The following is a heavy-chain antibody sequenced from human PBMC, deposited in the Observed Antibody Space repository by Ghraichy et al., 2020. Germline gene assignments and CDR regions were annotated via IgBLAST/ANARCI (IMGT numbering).Heavy chain of an antibody. J-gene: IGHJ4*02. CDR1: GSHFTSSY. V-gene: IGHV1-46*01. CDR3: ARAGTQRVFDY. CDR2: INPSGGST. D-gene: IGHD1-14*01. Sequence: ASVKVSCKTSGSHFTSSYMNWVRQSPGLVLEWMGIINPSGGSTSYAQKFQGRVTMTRDTSTSTVYMELSSLRSEDTAVYYCARAGTQRVFDYWGQGTLVTVSA.